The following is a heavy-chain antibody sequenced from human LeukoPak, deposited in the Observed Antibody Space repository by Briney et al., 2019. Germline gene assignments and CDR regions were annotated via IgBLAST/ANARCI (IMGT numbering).Heavy chain of an antibody. J-gene: IGHJ4*02. CDR3: ARDPNSAYDPDYFDC. D-gene: IGHD5-12*01. CDR2: ITTSGNTI. CDR1: GFTFSSYE. Sequence: GGSLRLSCAASGFTFSSYEMNWVRQSPGKGLEWVSFITTSGNTIHYADSVKGRFTISRDNAKNSLYLQMNSLRAEDTAVYYCARDPNSAYDPDYFDCWGQGTLVTVSS. V-gene: IGHV3-48*03.